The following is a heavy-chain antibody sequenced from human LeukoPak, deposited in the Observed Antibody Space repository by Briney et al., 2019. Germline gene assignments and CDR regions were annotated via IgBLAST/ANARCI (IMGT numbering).Heavy chain of an antibody. D-gene: IGHD1-1*01. J-gene: IGHJ4*02. Sequence: GGSLRLSCAASGFTFTNYAMHWVRQTPGKGLEWVALISSDGSKNIYADPVKGRFTVSRDNSKNTLYLQMNSLRAEDTAVYYCVKGLVQTTMSYSVDYWGQGALVTVSS. V-gene: IGHV3-30*18. CDR3: VKGLVQTTMSYSVDY. CDR2: ISSDGSKN. CDR1: GFTFTNYA.